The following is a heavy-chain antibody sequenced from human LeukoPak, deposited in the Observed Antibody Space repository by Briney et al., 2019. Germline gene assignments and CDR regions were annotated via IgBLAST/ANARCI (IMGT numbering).Heavy chain of an antibody. D-gene: IGHD6-19*01. V-gene: IGHV4-34*01. CDR1: GGSFSGYY. CDR2: INHSGST. J-gene: IGHJ4*02. CDR3: ARALVQWLANMPFDY. Sequence: PSETLSLTCAVYGGSFSGYYWSWIRQPPGKGLEWIGEINHSGSTNYNPSLKSRVTISVDTSKNQFSLKLSSVTAADTAVYYCARALVQWLANMPFDYRGQGTLVTVSS.